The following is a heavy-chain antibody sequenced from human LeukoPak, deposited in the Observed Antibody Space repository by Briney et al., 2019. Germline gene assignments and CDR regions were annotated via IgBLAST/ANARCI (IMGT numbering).Heavy chain of an antibody. J-gene: IGHJ3*01. CDR3: AKKNSYGSGAGDPLDV. CDR1: GFSFSNFG. D-gene: IGHD3-10*01. V-gene: IGHV3-30*18. Sequence: GGSLRLSCVAPGFSFSNFGMHWVRQAPGKGLEWVAVISHDGSLKYYLDSVKGRFTISRDNSKNTLYLQMDSLRVEDTAVYYCAKKNSYGSGAGDPLDVWGHGTLVTVSS. CDR2: ISHDGSLK.